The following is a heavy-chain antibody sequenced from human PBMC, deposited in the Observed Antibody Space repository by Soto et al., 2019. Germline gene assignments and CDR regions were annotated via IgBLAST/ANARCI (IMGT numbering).Heavy chain of an antibody. J-gene: IGHJ6*02. CDR1: GFTFSSYD. CDR2: LSSGGRT. V-gene: IGHV3-53*01. Sequence: GGSLRLSCAASGFTFSSYDMHWVRLAPGKGLEWVSVLSSGGRTYYPDSVEGRFTISGDNSKNTVYLQMHSLRAEDTAVYYCATNNTPGGMDVWGQGTTVTVSS. D-gene: IGHD1-20*01. CDR3: ATNNTPGGMDV.